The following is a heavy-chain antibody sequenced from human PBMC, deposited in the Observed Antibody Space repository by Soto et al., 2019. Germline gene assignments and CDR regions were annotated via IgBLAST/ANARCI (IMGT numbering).Heavy chain of an antibody. CDR1: GGSISSSSYY. V-gene: IGHV4-39*01. D-gene: IGHD4-4*01. J-gene: IGHJ6*02. Sequence: SETLSLTCSVSGGSISSSSYYWGWIRQPPGKGLEWIGSIYYSGSTYYNPSLKIRVTISVDTSKNQFSLKLSSVTAEDTAVYYCASQASSNYPAPPLGSVYYDYGMDVWGQGTTVIVSS. CDR2: IYYSGST. CDR3: ASQASSNYPAPPLGSVYYDYGMDV.